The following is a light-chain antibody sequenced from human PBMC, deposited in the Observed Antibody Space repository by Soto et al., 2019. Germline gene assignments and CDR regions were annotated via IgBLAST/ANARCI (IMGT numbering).Light chain of an antibody. CDR2: DAS. J-gene: IGKJ4*01. Sequence: EIVLTQSPATLSLSPGERATLSCRASQSVRSYLAWYQQKPGQVPRLFIYDASNRATGIPARFSGSGSGTDFTLTISSLEPEDFAVYYCQQRSNWPLTFGGGTKVEIK. V-gene: IGKV3-11*01. CDR1: QSVRSY. CDR3: QQRSNWPLT.